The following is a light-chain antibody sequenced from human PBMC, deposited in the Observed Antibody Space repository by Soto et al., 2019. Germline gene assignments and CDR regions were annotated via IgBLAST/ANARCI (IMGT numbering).Light chain of an antibody. CDR3: QHYNSYSEA. Sequence: DIQMTQSPSNLSASVGDRVTITCRASQNVNTWLAWYQQKPGKAPKLLIYKTSSLESGVPSRFSGSGSGTQFTLTITNLQPDDLATYYCQHYNSYSEAFGQGTKVDIK. CDR2: KTS. CDR1: QNVNTW. J-gene: IGKJ1*01. V-gene: IGKV1-5*03.